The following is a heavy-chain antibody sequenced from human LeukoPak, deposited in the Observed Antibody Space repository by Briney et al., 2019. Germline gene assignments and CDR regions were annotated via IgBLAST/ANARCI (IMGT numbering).Heavy chain of an antibody. CDR2: ISSSSSTI. V-gene: IGHV3-48*01. CDR1: GFTFSSYS. D-gene: IGHD1-26*01. Sequence: GGSLRLSCAASGFTFSSYSINWARQTPGKGLEWVSYISSSSSTIYYADSVKGRFTISRDNAKNSLYLQMNSLRAEDTAVYHCARERIVGAEDYFDYWGQGTLVTVSS. J-gene: IGHJ4*02. CDR3: ARERIVGAEDYFDY.